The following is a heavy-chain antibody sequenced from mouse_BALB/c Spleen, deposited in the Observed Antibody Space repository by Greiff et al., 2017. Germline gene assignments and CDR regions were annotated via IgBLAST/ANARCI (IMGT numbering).Heavy chain of an antibody. CDR2: IWAGGST. CDR1: GFSLTSYG. J-gene: IGHJ1*01. D-gene: IGHD1-1*02. Sequence: VQLVESGPGLVAPSQSLSITCTVSGFSLTSYGVHWVRQPPGKGLEWLGVIWAGGSTNYNSALMSRLSISKDNSKSQVFLKMNSLQTDDTAMYYCAREKGSPWYFDVWGAGTTVTVSS. CDR3: AREKGSPWYFDV. V-gene: IGHV2-9*02.